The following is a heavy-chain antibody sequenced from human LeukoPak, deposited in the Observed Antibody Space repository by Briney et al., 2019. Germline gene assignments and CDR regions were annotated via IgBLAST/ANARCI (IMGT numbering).Heavy chain of an antibody. J-gene: IGHJ4*02. CDR3: AKGYYASGSSLSAFDS. D-gene: IGHD3-10*01. CDR2: IRSSGDSA. Sequence: SGGSLRLSCAASGFTFSGYAMNWVRQAPGKGLEWVSVIRSSGDSAYYADFVKGRFTISRDNPKNTLYLQMNSLRAEDTAVYYCAKGYYASGSSLSAFDSWGQGTLVTVSS. CDR1: GFTFSGYA. V-gene: IGHV3-23*01.